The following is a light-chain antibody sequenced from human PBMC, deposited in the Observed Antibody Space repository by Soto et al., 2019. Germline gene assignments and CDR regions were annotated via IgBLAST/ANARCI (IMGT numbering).Light chain of an antibody. Sequence: EIVMTQSPATLSVSPGERATLSCGASQSVSSSYLAWYQQKPGLAPRLLIYDASYRATGIPDRFSGSGSGTDFTLTISRLEPEDFAVYYCQQYVSSPTFGQGTRLEIK. J-gene: IGKJ5*01. CDR3: QQYVSSPT. CDR2: DAS. V-gene: IGKV3D-20*01. CDR1: QSVSSSY.